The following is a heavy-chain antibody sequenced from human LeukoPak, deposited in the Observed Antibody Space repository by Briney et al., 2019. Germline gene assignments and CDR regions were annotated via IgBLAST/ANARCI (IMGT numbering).Heavy chain of an antibody. J-gene: IGHJ4*02. D-gene: IGHD3-22*01. V-gene: IGHV4-59*08. CDR3: ARSIYDSSGLLDY. CDR1: GGSINSYY. Sequence: SETLSLTCTVSGGSINSYYWSWIRQPPGKGLEWIGYIYYSGSTNYNPSLKSRVTISVDTSKNQFSLKLSSVTAADTAVYYCARSIYDSSGLLDYWGQGTLVTVSS. CDR2: IYYSGST.